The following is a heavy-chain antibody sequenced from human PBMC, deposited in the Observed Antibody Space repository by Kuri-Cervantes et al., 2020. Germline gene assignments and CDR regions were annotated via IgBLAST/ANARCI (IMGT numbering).Heavy chain of an antibody. J-gene: IGHJ4*02. CDR3: TRSTGLGNYARADY. D-gene: IGHD3-10*01. Sequence: GGSLRLSCAASGFTFSSYSMNWVRQAPGKGLEWVSSISSSSSYIYYADSVKGRFTISRDNAKNSLYLQMDSLRAEDTAVYYCTRSTGLGNYARADYWGQGTLVTVSS. CDR1: GFTFSSYS. V-gene: IGHV3-21*04. CDR2: ISSSSSYI.